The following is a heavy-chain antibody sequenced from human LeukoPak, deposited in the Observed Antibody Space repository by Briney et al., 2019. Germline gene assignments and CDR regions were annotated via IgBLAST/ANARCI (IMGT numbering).Heavy chain of an antibody. CDR1: GGSISTYH. J-gene: IGHJ4*02. CDR2: IYYSGST. CDR3: ARHLAAAGSNIDY. Sequence: PSETLSLTCSVSGGSISTYHWSWIRQPPGKGLEWIGYIYYSGSTNYNPSLKSRVTISVDTSKNQFSLKLSSVTAADTAVYYCARHLAAAGSNIDYWGQGTLVTVSS. D-gene: IGHD6-13*01. V-gene: IGHV4-59*08.